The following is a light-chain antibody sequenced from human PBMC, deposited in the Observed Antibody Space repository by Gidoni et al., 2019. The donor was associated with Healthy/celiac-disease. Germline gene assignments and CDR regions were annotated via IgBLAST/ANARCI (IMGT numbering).Light chain of an antibody. CDR3: CSYAGSSISV. J-gene: IGLJ2*01. CDR2: EGS. Sequence: QSALTQPAPVSGSLGQSITISCTGTSSDVGSYNLVSWYHQHPGKAPKLMIYEGSKRPSGVSNRFSGSKSGNTASLTISGLQAEDEADYYCCSYAGSSISVFGGGTKLTVL. V-gene: IGLV2-23*01. CDR1: SSDVGSYNL.